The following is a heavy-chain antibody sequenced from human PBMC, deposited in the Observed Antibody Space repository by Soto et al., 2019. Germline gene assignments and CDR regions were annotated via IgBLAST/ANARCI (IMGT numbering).Heavy chain of an antibody. CDR1: GYGFTTYG. V-gene: IGHV1-18*01. D-gene: IGHD1-1*01. CDR3: ARGRYGDY. Sequence: QIHLVQSGAEVKKPGASVKVSCKGSGYGFTTYGITWVRQAPGQGLEWMAWISAHNGNTNYAQKLQGRVTVTRDTSPSTAYRGLRSLRSDDTAVYYCARGRYGDYWGQGALVTVSS. J-gene: IGHJ4*02. CDR2: ISAHNGNT.